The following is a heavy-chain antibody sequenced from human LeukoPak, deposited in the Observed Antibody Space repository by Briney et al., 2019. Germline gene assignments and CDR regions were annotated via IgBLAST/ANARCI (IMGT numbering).Heavy chain of an antibody. CDR3: ARITTNGYFEY. J-gene: IGHJ4*02. D-gene: IGHD1-1*01. CDR1: EFTFSSFW. V-gene: IGHV3-7*01. CDR2: IKYDESKK. Sequence: PGGSLRLSCAASEFTFSSFWMGGVRQAPGKGLKWVASIKYDESKKHYVDSVKGRFTVSRDNAKNSLYLQMNNLRAEDTAVYFCARITTNGYFEYWGRGTLVTVSS.